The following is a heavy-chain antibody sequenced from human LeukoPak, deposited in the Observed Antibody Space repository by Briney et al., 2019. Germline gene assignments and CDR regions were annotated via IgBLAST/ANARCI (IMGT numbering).Heavy chain of an antibody. Sequence: GGSLRLPCAASGFTFSSYAMSWVRQAPGKGLEWVSSISGSGDTPYYAESVKGRFTISRDNSKNTLYLQMNSLRAEDTAVYYCAKAGDSSSSPLFLDWGQGTLVTVSS. CDR2: ISGSGDTP. J-gene: IGHJ4*02. CDR3: AKAGDSSSSPLFLD. CDR1: GFTFSSYA. D-gene: IGHD6-6*01. V-gene: IGHV3-23*01.